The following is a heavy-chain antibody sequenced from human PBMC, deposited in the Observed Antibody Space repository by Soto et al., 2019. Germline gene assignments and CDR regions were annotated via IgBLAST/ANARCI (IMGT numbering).Heavy chain of an antibody. V-gene: IGHV3-15*07. Sequence: EVQLVESGGGLVKPGGSLRLSCAASGFSFSNAWMNWVRQAPGKGLEWVGRIKRKIDGEATDYAAPVKGRFTVSRDDSKSALYLHMNNLKGADTAVYYCTTGSVEGVWGQGTTVTVSS. J-gene: IGHJ6*02. CDR1: GFSFSNAW. CDR2: IKRKIDGEAT. D-gene: IGHD2-15*01. CDR3: TTGSVEGV.